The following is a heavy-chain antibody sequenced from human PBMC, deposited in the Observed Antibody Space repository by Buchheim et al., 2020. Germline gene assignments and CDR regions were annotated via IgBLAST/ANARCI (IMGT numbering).Heavy chain of an antibody. D-gene: IGHD1-26*01. CDR3: ARDLSGSQDY. J-gene: IGHJ4*02. Sequence: EVQLEESGGGLVQPGGSLRLSCAASGFTLRTYWMHWVRQAPGKGLEWVSRINEDGSFTNYADSVMGRSTISRDNAENSLDLQMTSLRVEDTAMYYCARDLSGSQDYWGQGTL. V-gene: IGHV3-74*01. CDR1: GFTLRTYW. CDR2: INEDGSFT.